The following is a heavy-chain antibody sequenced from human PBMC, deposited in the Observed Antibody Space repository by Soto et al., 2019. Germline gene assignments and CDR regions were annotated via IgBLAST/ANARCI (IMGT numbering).Heavy chain of an antibody. CDR2: IGSRANNFAT. CDR3: ARGQGAAIGDYYYHGMDV. Sequence: EVQLVESGGGLVQPGGSLKLSCAASGFIFSGSAIHWVRQASGQGLEWVGRIGSRANNFATSSAASVKVRFTFSRDDSKNTAYLQMNTLKHEDTAVYYCARGQGAAIGDYYYHGMDVWGQGTTVTVSS. CDR1: GFIFSGSA. D-gene: IGHD2-2*02. J-gene: IGHJ6*02. V-gene: IGHV3-73*02.